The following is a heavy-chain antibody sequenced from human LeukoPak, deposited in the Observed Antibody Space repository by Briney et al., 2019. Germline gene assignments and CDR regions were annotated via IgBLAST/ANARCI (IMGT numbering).Heavy chain of an antibody. J-gene: IGHJ4*02. CDR2: INPNSGGT. CDR1: GYTFTGYY. CDR3: ARDLESTGSRSDY. Sequence: ASVKVSCKASGYTFTGYYMHWVQQAPGQGLEWMGWINPNSGGTNYAQKFQGRVTMTRDTSISTAYMELSRLRSDDTAVYYCARDLESTGSRSDYWGQGTLVTVSS. D-gene: IGHD1-1*01. V-gene: IGHV1-2*02.